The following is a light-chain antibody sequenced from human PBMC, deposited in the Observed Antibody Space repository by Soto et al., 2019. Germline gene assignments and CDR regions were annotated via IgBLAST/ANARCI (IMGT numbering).Light chain of an antibody. CDR1: SSDVGGYNY. Sequence: QSALTQPSSVSGSPGQSITISCTGTSSDVGGYNYVSWYRQHPGKAPKLMIYDVSKRPSGVPDRFSGSKSGNTASLTISGLQAEDAADYYCCSYAGSYTHYVFATGTKLTVL. J-gene: IGLJ1*01. CDR3: CSYAGSYTHYV. V-gene: IGLV2-11*01. CDR2: DVS.